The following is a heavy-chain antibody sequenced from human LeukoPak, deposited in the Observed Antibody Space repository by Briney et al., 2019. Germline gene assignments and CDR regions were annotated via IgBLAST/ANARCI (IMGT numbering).Heavy chain of an antibody. Sequence: ASVKVSCKASGGTFSSYAISWVRQAPGQGLEWMGGIIPIFGTANYAQKFQGRVTMTTDTSTSTAYMELRSLRSDDTAVYYCARGGYHYDSSGYSYYFDYWGQGTLVTVSS. CDR2: IIPIFGTA. D-gene: IGHD3-22*01. CDR1: GGTFSSYA. V-gene: IGHV1-69*05. CDR3: ARGGYHYDSSGYSYYFDY. J-gene: IGHJ4*02.